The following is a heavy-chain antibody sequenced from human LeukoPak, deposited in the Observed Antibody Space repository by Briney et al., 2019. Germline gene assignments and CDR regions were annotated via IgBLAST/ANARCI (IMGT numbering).Heavy chain of an antibody. D-gene: IGHD4-11*01. CDR2: IRSDGSSI. CDR3: AKDRDEYGNDC. CDR1: GFSYSDFG. Sequence: EGSLRLSCAASGFSYSDFGMHWIRQAPGKGLEWVTLIRSDGSSIYYADSVKGRFTISRDNSRNTLYLQMNSLRVEDTAVYYCAKDRDEYGNDCWGQGILVTVST. V-gene: IGHV3-30*02. J-gene: IGHJ4*02.